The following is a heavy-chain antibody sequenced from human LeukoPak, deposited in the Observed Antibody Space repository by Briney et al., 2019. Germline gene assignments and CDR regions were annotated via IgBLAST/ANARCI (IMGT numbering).Heavy chain of an antibody. CDR2: INWNGGST. Sequence: GGSLRLSCAVSGFTFDDYGVSWVRQAPGKGLEWVSGINWNGGSTGYADSVKGRFTISRDNAKKSMYLKMNSLRDEDTALYYCARDYCGGDCYPFDYWGQGTLVTVSS. CDR1: GFTFDDYG. CDR3: ARDYCGGDCYPFDY. D-gene: IGHD2-21*02. J-gene: IGHJ4*02. V-gene: IGHV3-20*04.